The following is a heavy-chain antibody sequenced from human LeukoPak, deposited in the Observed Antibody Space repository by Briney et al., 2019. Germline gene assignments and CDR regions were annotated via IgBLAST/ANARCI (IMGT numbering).Heavy chain of an antibody. Sequence: GGSLRLSCATSGFTFSSYAMHWVRQAPGKGLEWVAVISYDGSNKYYADSVKGRFTISRDNSKNTLYLQMNSLRAEGTAVYYCARSARRPGYSGYDWTFDYWGQGTLVTVSS. D-gene: IGHD5-12*01. CDR3: ARSARRPGYSGYDWTFDY. CDR2: ISYDGSNK. J-gene: IGHJ4*02. CDR1: GFTFSSYA. V-gene: IGHV3-30-3*01.